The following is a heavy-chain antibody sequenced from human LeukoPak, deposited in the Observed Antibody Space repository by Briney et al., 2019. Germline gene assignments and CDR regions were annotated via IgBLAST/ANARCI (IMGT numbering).Heavy chain of an antibody. CDR1: GGSISSYY. D-gene: IGHD3-3*01. V-gene: IGHV4-59*01. CDR3: ARDTGRITIFGVVIASGAFDI. J-gene: IGHJ3*02. Sequence: SETLSLTCTVSGGSISSYYWSWIRQPPGKGLEWIGYIYYSGSTNYSPSLKSRVTISVDTSKNQFSLKLSSVTAADTAVYYCARDTGRITIFGVVIASGAFDIWGQGTMVTVSS. CDR2: IYYSGST.